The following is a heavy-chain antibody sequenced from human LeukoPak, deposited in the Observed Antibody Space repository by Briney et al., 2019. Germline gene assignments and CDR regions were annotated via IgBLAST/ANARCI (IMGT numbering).Heavy chain of an antibody. CDR2: IYHSGST. CDR3: ARAYSSSWYKYFDL. D-gene: IGHD6-13*01. J-gene: IGHJ2*01. V-gene: IGHV4-30-2*01. CDR1: GGSISSGGYS. Sequence: PSQTLSLTCAVSGGSISSGGYSWSWIRQPPGMGLEWIGYIYHSGSTYYNPSLKSRVTISVDRSKNQFSLKLSSVTAADTAVYYCARAYSSSWYKYFDLWGRGTLVTVSS.